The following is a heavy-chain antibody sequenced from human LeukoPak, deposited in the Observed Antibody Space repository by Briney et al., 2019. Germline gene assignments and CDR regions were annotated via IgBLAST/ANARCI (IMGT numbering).Heavy chain of an antibody. Sequence: ASVKVSCKASGYTFTSYGISWVRQAPGQGLEWIGWISAYNGNTNYAQKLQGRVTMTTDTSTSTAYMELRSLRSDDTTVYYCARAEEVATIDYWGQGTLVTVSS. V-gene: IGHV1-18*01. CDR1: GYTFTSYG. CDR3: ARAEEVATIDY. CDR2: ISAYNGNT. J-gene: IGHJ4*02. D-gene: IGHD5-12*01.